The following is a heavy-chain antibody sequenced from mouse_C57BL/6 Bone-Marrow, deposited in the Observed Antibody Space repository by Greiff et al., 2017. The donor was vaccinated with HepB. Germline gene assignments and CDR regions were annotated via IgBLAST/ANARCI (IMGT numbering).Heavy chain of an antibody. J-gene: IGHJ4*01. V-gene: IGHV7-3*01. CDR3: ARDYYGSSYYYAMDY. Sequence: VESGGGLVQPGGSLSLSCAASGFTFTDYYMSWVRQPPGKALEWLGFIRNKANGYTTEYSASVKGRFTISRDNSQSILYLQMNALRAEDSATYYCARDYYGSSYYYAMDYWGQGTSVTVSS. CDR2: IRNKANGYTT. CDR1: GFTFTDYY. D-gene: IGHD1-1*01.